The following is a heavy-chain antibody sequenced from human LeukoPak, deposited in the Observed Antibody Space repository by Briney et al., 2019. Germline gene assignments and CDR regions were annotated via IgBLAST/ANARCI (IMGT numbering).Heavy chain of an antibody. V-gene: IGHV1-18*01. CDR2: ISAYNGNT. CDR3: ARSLTMIVVGDI. CDR1: GYTFTSYG. D-gene: IGHD3-22*01. Sequence: ASVKVSCKASGYTFTSYGMSWVRQAPGQGLEWMGWISAYNGNTNYAQKLQGRVTMTTDTSTSTAYMELRGLRSDDTAVYYCARSLTMIVVGDIWGQGTMVTVSS. J-gene: IGHJ3*02.